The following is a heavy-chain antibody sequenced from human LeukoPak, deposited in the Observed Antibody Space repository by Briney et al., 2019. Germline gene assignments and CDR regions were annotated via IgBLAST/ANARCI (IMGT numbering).Heavy chain of an antibody. CDR2: IYYSGST. CDR1: GGSISSYY. D-gene: IGHD6-19*01. Sequence: SETLSLTCTVSGGSISSYYWSWIRQPPEKGLEWIGYIYYSGSTNYNPSLKSRVTISVDTSKNQFSLKLSSVTAADTAVYYCARDRYVGSGWYYYYYGMDVWGQGTTVTVSS. CDR3: ARDRYVGSGWYYYYYGMDV. J-gene: IGHJ6*02. V-gene: IGHV4-59*01.